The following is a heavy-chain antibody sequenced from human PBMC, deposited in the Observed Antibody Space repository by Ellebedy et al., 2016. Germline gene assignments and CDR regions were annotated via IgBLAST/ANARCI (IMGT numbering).Heavy chain of an antibody. D-gene: IGHD2-15*01. CDR1: GGTFSSYA. CDR3: AREGYCSGGSCPHDNFDY. CDR2: INPSGGST. J-gene: IGHJ4*02. V-gene: IGHV1-46*01. Sequence: ASVKVSCKASGGTFSSYAISWVRQAPGQGLEWMGIINPSGGSTSYAQKFQGRVTMTRDTSTSTVYMELSSLRSEDTAVYYCAREGYCSGGSCPHDNFDYWGQGTLVTVSS.